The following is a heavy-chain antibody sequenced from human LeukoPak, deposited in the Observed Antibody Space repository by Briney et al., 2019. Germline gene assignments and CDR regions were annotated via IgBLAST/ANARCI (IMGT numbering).Heavy chain of an antibody. CDR1: GYTFTSYD. CDR2: MNPNSGNT. V-gene: IGHV1-8*01. D-gene: IGHD3-3*01. CDR3: AKDNDLWNSHHRGRGLDY. J-gene: IGHJ4*02. Sequence: GASVKVSCKASGYTFTSYDINWVRQATGQGLEWMGWMNPNSGNTGYAQKFQGRVTMTRNTSISTAYMELSSLRSEDTAVYYCAKDNDLWNSHHRGRGLDYWGQGTLVTVSS.